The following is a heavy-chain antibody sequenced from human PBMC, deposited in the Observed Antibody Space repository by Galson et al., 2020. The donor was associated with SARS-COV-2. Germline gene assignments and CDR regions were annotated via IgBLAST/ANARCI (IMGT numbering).Heavy chain of an antibody. CDR1: GFTFSSHA. CDR3: ARDGQTSSGCAFDY. V-gene: IGHV3-33*01. Sequence: GGSLRLSCAASGFTFSSHAMHWVRQAPGKGLEWVAQIFFDGSDKYYGNSVKGRFTISRDSSKNTVYLQMNNLRADDTAVYYCARDGQTSSGCAFDYWGQGILVTVSS. D-gene: IGHD6-19*01. CDR2: IFFDGSDK. J-gene: IGHJ4*02.